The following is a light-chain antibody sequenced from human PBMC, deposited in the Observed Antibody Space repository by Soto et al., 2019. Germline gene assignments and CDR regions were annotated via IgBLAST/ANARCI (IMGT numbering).Light chain of an antibody. V-gene: IGKV1-5*03. J-gene: IGKJ1*01. CDR1: QSISSW. CDR2: KAS. CDR3: QQYNSYWT. Sequence: DIQMTQSPSTLSASVGERVTISCRASQSISSWLAWYQQKPGKAPKLLIYKASSLENAVPSRFSGSGSGTEFTLTISSLQPDDFATYYCQQYNSYWTFGQGTKVDIK.